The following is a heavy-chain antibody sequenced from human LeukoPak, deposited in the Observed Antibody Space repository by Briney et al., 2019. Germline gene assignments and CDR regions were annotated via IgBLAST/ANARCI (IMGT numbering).Heavy chain of an antibody. CDR1: GYTFTTYY. J-gene: IGHJ3*02. D-gene: IGHD3-10*01. CDR3: ARPAPTGVDAFDI. V-gene: IGHV1-46*01. Sequence: GASVKVSCKACGYTFTTYYMHWVRQAPGQGFEWMGIINPSGGSTSYAQRLKGRVTMTSDTSTSTVYMELSSLRSEDTAVYYCARPAPTGVDAFDIWGQGTLVTVSS. CDR2: INPSGGST.